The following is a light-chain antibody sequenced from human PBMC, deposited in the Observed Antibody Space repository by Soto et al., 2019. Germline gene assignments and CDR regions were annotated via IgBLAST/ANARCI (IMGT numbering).Light chain of an antibody. CDR1: QSVSRDY. V-gene: IGKV3-20*01. Sequence: EIVLTQSPGTLSLSPGEKATLSCRPSQSVSRDYLAWYQQKPGQAPRLLIYRASYRDTGIPDRFSGSGSGTEFTLTISRLEPEDFALYYCQQYSDSPPVTFGGGTKVEIK. CDR2: RAS. CDR3: QQYSDSPPVT. J-gene: IGKJ4*01.